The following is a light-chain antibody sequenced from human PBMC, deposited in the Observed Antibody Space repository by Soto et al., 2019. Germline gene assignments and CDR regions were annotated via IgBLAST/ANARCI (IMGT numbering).Light chain of an antibody. J-gene: IGLJ1*01. CDR1: SSDVGGYNY. Sequence: QSALTQPPSASGSPGQSVTISCTGTSSDVGGYNYVSWYQQHPGKAPKLMIYDVSKRPSGVPDRFSGSKSGNTASLTVSGLQAEDEADYYCSSYAGGNVVFGTGTKLTVL. CDR2: DVS. V-gene: IGLV2-8*01. CDR3: SSYAGGNVV.